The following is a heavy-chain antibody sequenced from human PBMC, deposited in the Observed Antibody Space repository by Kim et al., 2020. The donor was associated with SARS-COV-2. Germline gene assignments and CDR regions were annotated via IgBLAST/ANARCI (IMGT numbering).Heavy chain of an antibody. CDR2: INHSGST. D-gene: IGHD2-21*02. Sequence: SETLSLTCAVYGGSFSGYYWSWIRQPPGKGLEWIGEINHSGSTNYNPSLKSRVTISLDTSKNQFSLKLSTVTAADTAVYYCAREGPLSLLVVVTLHNWFDPWGQGTLVTVSS. J-gene: IGHJ5*02. CDR3: AREGPLSLLVVVTLHNWFDP. CDR1: GGSFSGYY. V-gene: IGHV4-34*01.